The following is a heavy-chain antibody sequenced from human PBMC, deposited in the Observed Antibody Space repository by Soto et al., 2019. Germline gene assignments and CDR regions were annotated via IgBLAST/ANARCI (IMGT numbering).Heavy chain of an antibody. CDR2: ISGGGSTT. J-gene: IGHJ4*02. CDR1: GFTLRDYS. CDR3: ARRAGECNGGSCYSRF. D-gene: IGHD2-15*01. Sequence: EVQLLESGGGLVQPGGSLRLSCAASGFTLRDYSMTWVRQAPGMGLEWVSTISGGGSTTYYAASVEGRFIISRDNSKNTVYLQLDSLRVEDTAVHYCARRAGECNGGSCYSRFWGQGSLVTVSS. V-gene: IGHV3-23*01.